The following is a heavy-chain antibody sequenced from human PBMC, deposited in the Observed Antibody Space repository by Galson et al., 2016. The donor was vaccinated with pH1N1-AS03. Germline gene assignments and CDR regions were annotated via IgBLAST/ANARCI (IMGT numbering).Heavy chain of an antibody. J-gene: IGHJ3*02. CDR2: IYYTAST. V-gene: IGHV4-39*07. CDR3: ARHRGFDKNDAFDM. CDR1: GASISSFSYY. D-gene: IGHD3-10*01. Sequence: ETLSLTCSVSGASISSFSYYWGWIRQPPGQGLEWIGSIYYTASTYYNPSLKSRVTMSVDTSNNQFSLRVSSVIAADPAVYYCARHRGFDKNDAFDMWGQGTMVIVSS.